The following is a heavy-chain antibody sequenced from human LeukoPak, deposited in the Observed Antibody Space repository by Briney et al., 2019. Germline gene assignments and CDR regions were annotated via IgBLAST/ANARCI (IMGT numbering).Heavy chain of an antibody. J-gene: IGHJ4*02. D-gene: IGHD3-10*01. CDR3: ASLDYYGNSIDY. CDR1: GGSISSYY. CDR2: IYYSGST. V-gene: IGHV4-59*01. Sequence: PSETLSLTCTVSGGSISSYYWSWIRQPPGKGLEWIGYIYYSGSTNYNPSLKSRVTMSVDTSKNQFSLKLSSVTAADTAVYYCASLDYYGNSIDYWGQGTLVTVSS.